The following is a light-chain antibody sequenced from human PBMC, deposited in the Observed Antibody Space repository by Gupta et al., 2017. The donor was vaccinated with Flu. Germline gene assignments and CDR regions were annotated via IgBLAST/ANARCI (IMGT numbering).Light chain of an antibody. Sequence: PVTLGQPAYSSCNSSQSRVQSNGKDSFQWLQQKPDRTPRRIIYKGSNSVSGGIDGFGGGGEFTDFTRKISRGEDADGGVYYRTECKHLGTFGQGTKVEIK. V-gene: IGKV2-30*02. CDR2: KGS. CDR3: TECKHLGT. J-gene: IGKJ1*01. CDR1: QSRVQSNGKDS.